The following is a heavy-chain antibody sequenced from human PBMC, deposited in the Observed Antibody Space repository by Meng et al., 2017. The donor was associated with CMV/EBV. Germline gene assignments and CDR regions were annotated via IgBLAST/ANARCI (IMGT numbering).Heavy chain of an antibody. D-gene: IGHD3-22*01. J-gene: IGHJ4*02. V-gene: IGHV3-15*01. Sequence: GASLKISCAASGFTFSNAWMSWVRPAPGKGLEWVGRIKSKTDGGTTDYAAPVKGRFTISRDDSKNTLYLQMNSLKTEDTAVYYCTTDLYYYDSSGYFVRSPMYYFDYWGQGTLVTVSS. CDR2: IKSKTDGGTT. CDR1: GFTFSNAW. CDR3: TTDLYYYDSSGYFVRSPMYYFDY.